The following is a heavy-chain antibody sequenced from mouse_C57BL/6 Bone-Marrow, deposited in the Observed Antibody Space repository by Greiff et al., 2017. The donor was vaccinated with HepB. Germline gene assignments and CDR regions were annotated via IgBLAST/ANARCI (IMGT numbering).Heavy chain of an antibody. CDR3: ARDYYYGSSSEEGYYAMDY. CDR2: ISDGGSYT. V-gene: IGHV5-4*01. J-gene: IGHJ4*01. D-gene: IGHD1-1*01. CDR1: GFTFSSYA. Sequence: EVNVVESGGGLVKPGGSLKLSCAASGFTFSSYAMSWVRQTPEKRLEWVATISDGGSYTYYPDNVKGRFTISSDNAKNNLYLQMSHLKSEDTAMYYCARDYYYGSSSEEGYYAMDYWGQGTSVTVSS.